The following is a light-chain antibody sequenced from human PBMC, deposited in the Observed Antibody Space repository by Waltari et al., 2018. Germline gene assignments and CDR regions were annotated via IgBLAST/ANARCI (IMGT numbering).Light chain of an antibody. CDR1: SSNLGEGHH. Sequence: QFVLTQPPSVSGTPGQRVTISCTGSSSNLGEGHHVYWYQKIPGTAPKLLIFGNNHRPSGGPDRFAGSTSGTSASLAITGLQAEDEGDYYCQSFDSRLSDGVVFGGGTKVTVL. J-gene: IGLJ2*01. CDR3: QSFDSRLSDGVV. CDR2: GNN. V-gene: IGLV1-40*01.